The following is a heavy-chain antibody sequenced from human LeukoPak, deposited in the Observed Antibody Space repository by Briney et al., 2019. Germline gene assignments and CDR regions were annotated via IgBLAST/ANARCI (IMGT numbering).Heavy chain of an antibody. V-gene: IGHV4-59*08. CDR3: ARTNILLWFGEPTGWFDP. CDR1: GGSISSYY. CDR2: IYHSGST. J-gene: IGHJ5*02. D-gene: IGHD3-10*01. Sequence: PSETLSLTCTVSGGSISSYYWSWIRQPPGKGLEWIGYIYHSGSTNYNPSLKSRVTISVDTSKNQFSLKLSSVTAADTAVYYCARTNILLWFGEPTGWFDPWGQGTLVTVSS.